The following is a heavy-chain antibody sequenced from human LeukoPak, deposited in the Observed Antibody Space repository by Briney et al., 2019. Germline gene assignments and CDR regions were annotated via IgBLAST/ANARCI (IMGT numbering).Heavy chain of an antibody. D-gene: IGHD1-26*01. CDR3: AKVGEGIDPNGTLDY. V-gene: IGHV3-53*01. CDR2: IYSGGST. CDR1: GFTVSSNY. J-gene: IGHJ4*02. Sequence: GGSLRLSCAASGFTVSSNYMSWVRQAPGKGLEWVSVIYSGGSTYYADSVKGRFTISRDNSKNTLYLQMNSLRAEDTAVYYCAKVGEGIDPNGTLDYWGQGTLVTVSS.